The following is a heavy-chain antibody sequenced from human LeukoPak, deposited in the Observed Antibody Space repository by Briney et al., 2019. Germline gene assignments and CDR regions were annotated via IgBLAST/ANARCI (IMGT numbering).Heavy chain of an antibody. J-gene: IGHJ4*02. Sequence: PSETLSLTCSVSGGSVYNSYWSWIRQPAGKGLEWIGRIYRSGSTNYNPSLKSRVSMSIDTSKNQFSLKLRSVTAADTAVYYCARSNDNGDYYFDSWGQGTLVTVSS. CDR3: ARSNDNGDYYFDS. D-gene: IGHD4-17*01. CDR2: IYRSGST. V-gene: IGHV4-4*07. CDR1: GGSVYNSY.